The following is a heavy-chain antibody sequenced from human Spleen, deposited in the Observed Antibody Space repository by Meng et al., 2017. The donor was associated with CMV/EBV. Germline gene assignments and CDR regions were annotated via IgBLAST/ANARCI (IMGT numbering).Heavy chain of an antibody. D-gene: IGHD3-3*01. CDR3: AKVSLTISLYYFGS. J-gene: IGHJ4*02. CDR1: GFTFSNYG. V-gene: IGHV3-23*01. Sequence: GGSLRLSCAASGFTFSNYGMSWVRQASGKGLEWVSGISRSGGTTYSADSVKGRFTISRDNSKNTLYLQMSSRRAEDTAIYYCAKVSLTISLYYFGSWGQGTLVTVSS. CDR2: ISRSGGTT.